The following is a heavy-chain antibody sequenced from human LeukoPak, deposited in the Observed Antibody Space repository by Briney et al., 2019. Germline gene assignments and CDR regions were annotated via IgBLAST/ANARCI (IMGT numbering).Heavy chain of an antibody. CDR1: GFTFSSYW. D-gene: IGHD4-17*01. CDR3: AREYTVTHFDY. J-gene: IGHJ4*02. Sequence: GGSLRLSCAASGFTFSSYWMSWVRQAPGKGLEWVANIKQDGSEKYYVDSVKGRFTISRDNAKNSLYLKMNSLRDEDTAVYYCAREYTVTHFDYLGQGTLVTVSS. CDR2: IKQDGSEK. V-gene: IGHV3-7*01.